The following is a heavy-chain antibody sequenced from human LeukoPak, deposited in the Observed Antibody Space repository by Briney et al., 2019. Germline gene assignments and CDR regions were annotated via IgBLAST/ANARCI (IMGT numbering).Heavy chain of an antibody. CDR2: IIPIFGTA. D-gene: IGHD5-12*01. J-gene: IGHJ4*02. CDR1: GGTFSSYA. CDR3: ARVRGIVATMSYYFDY. Sequence: SVTVSCKASGGTFSSYAISWVRQAPGQGLEWMGGIIPIFGTANYAQKFQGRVTITADESTSTAYMELSSLRSEDTAVYYCARVRGIVATMSYYFDYWGQGTLVTVSS. V-gene: IGHV1-69*13.